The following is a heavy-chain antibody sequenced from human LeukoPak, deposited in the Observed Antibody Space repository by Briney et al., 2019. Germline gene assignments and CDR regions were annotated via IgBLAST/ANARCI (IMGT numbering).Heavy chain of an antibody. J-gene: IGHJ4*02. D-gene: IGHD1-26*01. V-gene: IGHV4-4*07. Sequence: SETLSLTCTVSGGSISSYYWSWIRQPAGKGLEWIGRIYSSGSTNYNPSLKSRVTMSVDTSKNQFSLKLTPVTAADTATYFCSRESGPFCPFGYWGQGTLVIVSS. CDR2: IYSSGST. CDR3: SRESGPFCPFGY. CDR1: GGSISSYY.